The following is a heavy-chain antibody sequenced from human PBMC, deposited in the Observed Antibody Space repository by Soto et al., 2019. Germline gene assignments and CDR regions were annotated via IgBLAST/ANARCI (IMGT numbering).Heavy chain of an antibody. D-gene: IGHD3-3*01. CDR2: ISGSGGST. J-gene: IGHJ4*02. CDR3: AKLGAYTYYDFWSGYFDY. CDR1: GFTFSSYA. V-gene: IGHV3-23*01. Sequence: GGSLRLSCAASGFTFSSYAMSWVRQAPGKGLEWVSAISGSGGSTYYADSVKGRFTISRDNSKNTLYLQMNSLRAEDTAVYYCAKLGAYTYYDFWSGYFDYWGQGTLVTVSS.